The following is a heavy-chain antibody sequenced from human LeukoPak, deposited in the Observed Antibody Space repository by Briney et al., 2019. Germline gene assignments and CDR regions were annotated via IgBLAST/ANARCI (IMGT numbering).Heavy chain of an antibody. V-gene: IGHV1-18*01. Sequence: ASVKVSCKASGYTFTSYGISWVRQAPGQGLEWMGWISAYNGNTNYAQKLQGRVTMTTDTSTSTAYMELRSLRSDDTAVYYCARDPDYDYVWGSYHHTTWGQGTLVTVSS. CDR2: ISAYNGNT. D-gene: IGHD3-16*02. CDR1: GYTFTSYG. CDR3: ARDPDYDYVWGSYHHTT. J-gene: IGHJ5*02.